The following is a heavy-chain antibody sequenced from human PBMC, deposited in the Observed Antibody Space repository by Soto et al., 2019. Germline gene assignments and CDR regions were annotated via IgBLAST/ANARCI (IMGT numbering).Heavy chain of an antibody. CDR3: AKYKYNRRYYFLGMAV. CDR2: IRSKAYGVTT. D-gene: IGHD3-10*01. J-gene: IGHJ6*04. CDR1: GFTCSECS. Sequence: SLILSCTSSGFTCSECSISLVLQAPGKGLEWVGVIRSKAYGVTTDYAASVKGRFAISRDDSKSTAYLQMNSVTTEDTAVYFCAKYKYNRRYYFLGMAVWGNANTLNVSS. V-gene: IGHV3-49*04.